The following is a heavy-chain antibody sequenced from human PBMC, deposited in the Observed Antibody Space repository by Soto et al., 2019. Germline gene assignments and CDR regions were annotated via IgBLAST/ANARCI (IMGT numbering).Heavy chain of an antibody. CDR1: GFTFSSYS. V-gene: IGHV3-21*01. CDR3: ARDSYDSSGYLYPGDY. D-gene: IGHD3-22*01. Sequence: GGSLRLSCAASGFTFSSYSMNWVRQAPGKGLEWVSSISSSSSYIYYADSVKGRFTISRDNAKNSLYLQMNSLRAEDTAVYYCARDSYDSSGYLYPGDYWGQGTLVTVSS. CDR2: ISSSSSYI. J-gene: IGHJ4*02.